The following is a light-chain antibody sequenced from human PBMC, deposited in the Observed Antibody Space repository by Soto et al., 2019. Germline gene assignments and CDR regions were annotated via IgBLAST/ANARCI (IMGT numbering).Light chain of an antibody. Sequence: DIQMIQSPSSLSASVGDRVTITCQASQDISNYLNWYQQKPGKAPKLLIYDASNLETGVPSRFSGSGSGTDFTFTISSLQPEDIATYYCQQYDNLPPVYTFGQGTKQEIK. CDR1: QDISNY. CDR2: DAS. J-gene: IGKJ2*01. CDR3: QQYDNLPPVYT. V-gene: IGKV1-33*01.